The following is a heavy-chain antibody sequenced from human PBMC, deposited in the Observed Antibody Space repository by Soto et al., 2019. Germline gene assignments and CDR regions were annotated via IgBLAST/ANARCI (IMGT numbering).Heavy chain of an antibody. CDR1: GYTFTSYD. Sequence: QVQLVQSGAEVKKPGASVKVSCKASGYTFTSYDINWVRQATGQGLEWMGWMNPNSGNTGYPQKFKGRVKMTRNTSISTAYMELSSLRFEDTAVYYCARSPPRVERNNYAGGWFDPWGQGTLVTVSS. CDR3: ARSPPRVERNNYAGGWFDP. V-gene: IGHV1-8*01. D-gene: IGHD4-4*01. CDR2: MNPNSGNT. J-gene: IGHJ5*02.